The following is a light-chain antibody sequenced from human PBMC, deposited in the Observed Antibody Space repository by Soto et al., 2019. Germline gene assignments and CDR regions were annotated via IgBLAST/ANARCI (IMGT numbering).Light chain of an antibody. Sequence: DIQITQSPSTLSASVGDRVTITCIPSQSINDWLAWYQQKPGKAPKLLIYKASDLDVGVPSRFAGSGSGTEFTLTISSLQPDDVATYYCQQYNAYSPWTFGQGTKVDIK. CDR2: KAS. V-gene: IGKV1-5*03. CDR3: QQYNAYSPWT. CDR1: QSINDW. J-gene: IGKJ1*01.